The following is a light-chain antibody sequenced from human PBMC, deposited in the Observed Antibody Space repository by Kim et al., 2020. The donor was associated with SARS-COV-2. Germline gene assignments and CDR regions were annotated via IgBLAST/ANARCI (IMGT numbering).Light chain of an antibody. Sequence: QSALTQPRSLSGSPGQSVTISCTGTSSDVGGYDYVSWYQHHPDTAPKFMIYDVSKRPSGVPDRFSGSKSANTASLTISGLQAEDEADYYCCSYAGGYTWVFGGGTKLTVL. J-gene: IGLJ3*02. CDR2: DVS. CDR1: SSDVGGYDY. V-gene: IGLV2-11*01. CDR3: CSYAGGYTWV.